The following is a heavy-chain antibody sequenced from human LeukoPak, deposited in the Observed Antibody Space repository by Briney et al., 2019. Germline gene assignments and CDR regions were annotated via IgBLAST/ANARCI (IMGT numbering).Heavy chain of an antibody. CDR3: ARDNIGDFFDY. CDR1: GFTFSSYA. J-gene: IGHJ4*02. CDR2: ISYDGSNK. D-gene: IGHD3-10*01. V-gene: IGHV3-30-3*01. Sequence: GRSLRLSCAASGFTFSSYAMHWVRQAPGKGLEWVAVISYDGSNKYYADSVKGRFTTSRDNSKNTLYLQMNSLRAEDTAVYYCARDNIGDFFDYWGQGTLVTVSS.